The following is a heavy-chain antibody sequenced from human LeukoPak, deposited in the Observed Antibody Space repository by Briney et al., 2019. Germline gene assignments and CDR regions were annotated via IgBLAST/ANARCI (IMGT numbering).Heavy chain of an antibody. CDR2: IHTSGST. J-gene: IGHJ4*02. D-gene: IGHD3-3*01. CDR1: GGSISSYY. CDR3: ARIYDFWSAYQYYFDY. V-gene: IGHV4-4*07. Sequence: SETLSLTCTVSGGSISSYYWTWIRQPAGKGLEWIGRIHTSGSTNYNPSLKSRVTMSVDTSKNQFSLRLSSVTAADTAVYYCARIYDFWSAYQYYFDYWGQGTLVTVSS.